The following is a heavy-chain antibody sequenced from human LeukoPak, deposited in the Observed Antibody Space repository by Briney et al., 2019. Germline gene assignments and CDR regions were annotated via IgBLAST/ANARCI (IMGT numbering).Heavy chain of an antibody. CDR1: GYTFTSYG. CDR3: ARGPGGRSGFHPLEDHYYYSYMDV. J-gene: IGHJ6*03. Sequence: VKVSCKASGYTFTSYGISWVRQAPGQGLEGMGWIYADNGNTKNAPKPQGRVTMTTHTSTRTAYMELRSLRSDDTAVYYCARGPGGRSGFHPLEDHYYYSYMDVWGKGTPVTVSS. CDR2: IYADNGNT. D-gene: IGHD3-22*01. V-gene: IGHV1-18*01.